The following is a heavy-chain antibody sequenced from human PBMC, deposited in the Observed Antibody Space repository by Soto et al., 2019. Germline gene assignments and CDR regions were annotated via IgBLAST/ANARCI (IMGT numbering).Heavy chain of an antibody. Sequence: ASVKVSCKASGYSFTKYHMHWVRQAPGQGLEWMGWINPGSGVTNQAQKFPGRVTMNRDTSITTTYMELNSLTSDDTAVYYCARVAGHKNARFDTWGQGALVTVSS. J-gene: IGHJ4*02. CDR3: ARVAGHKNARFDT. CDR2: INPGSGVT. D-gene: IGHD1-1*01. V-gene: IGHV1-2*02. CDR1: GYSFTKYH.